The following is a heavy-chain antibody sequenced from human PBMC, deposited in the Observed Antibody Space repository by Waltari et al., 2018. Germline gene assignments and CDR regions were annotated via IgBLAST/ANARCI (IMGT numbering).Heavy chain of an antibody. D-gene: IGHD6-13*01. V-gene: IGHV3-30-3*01. Sequence: QVQLVESGGGVVQPGRSLRLSCAASGFTFSSYAMHWVRQAPGKGLEWVAVISYDGSNKYYADSVKGRFTISRDNSKNTLYLQMNSLRAEDTAVYYCARAGGAAAGYGMDVWGQGTTVTVSS. CDR2: ISYDGSNK. CDR1: GFTFSSYA. CDR3: ARAGGAAAGYGMDV. J-gene: IGHJ6*02.